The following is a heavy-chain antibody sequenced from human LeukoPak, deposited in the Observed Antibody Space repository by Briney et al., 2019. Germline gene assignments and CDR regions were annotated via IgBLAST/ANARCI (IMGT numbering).Heavy chain of an antibody. Sequence: SETLSLTCAVSGYSISSGYYWSWIRQPPGKGLEWIATINHSGETYYNPSLMSRVTISVDTSKNQFSLKLSSVTAAGTTIYYCARYTANKSGYSFDYWGQGTLVTVSS. CDR1: GYSISSGYY. CDR3: ARYTANKSGYSFDY. J-gene: IGHJ4*02. V-gene: IGHV4-38-2*01. CDR2: INHSGET. D-gene: IGHD3-22*01.